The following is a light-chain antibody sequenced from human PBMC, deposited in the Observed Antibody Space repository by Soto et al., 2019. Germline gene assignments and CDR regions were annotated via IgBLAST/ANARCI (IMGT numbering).Light chain of an antibody. J-gene: IGLJ3*02. CDR1: NSDVAAYNY. CDR3: ASYTVRHTRV. CDR2: EVN. Sequence: QSALTQPASVSGSPGQSITISCTGSNSDVAAYNYVSWYQQHPGKAPKLIIYEVNNRPSGVSYRFAGYTSGNTASLTISGLHDEDEDDYYCASYTVRHTRVFGGGTQLTVL. V-gene: IGLV2-14*01.